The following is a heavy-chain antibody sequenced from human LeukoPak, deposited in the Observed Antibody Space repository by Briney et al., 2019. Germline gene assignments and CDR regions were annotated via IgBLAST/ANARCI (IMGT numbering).Heavy chain of an antibody. D-gene: IGHD1-7*01. V-gene: IGHV3-74*01. CDR2: INSDGSSA. J-gene: IGHJ3*02. Sequence: GGSLRLSCAASTFTFNNNWMHWVRQAPGKGLVWVSRINSDGSSADYADSVKGRFTISRDYAKNTLYLHMNSLRVEDTAVYYCARDRGNRWNYGPTDAFDIWGQGTMVTVSS. CDR1: TFTFNNNW. CDR3: ARDRGNRWNYGPTDAFDI.